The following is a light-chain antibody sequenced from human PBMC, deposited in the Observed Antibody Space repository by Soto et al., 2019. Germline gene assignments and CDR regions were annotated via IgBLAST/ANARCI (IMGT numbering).Light chain of an antibody. CDR2: DVS. V-gene: IGLV2-14*01. J-gene: IGLJ1*01. CDR1: SSDVGGYSY. CDR3: SSYTSSRGV. Sequence: QSVLTQPASVSGSPGQSITISCTGTSSDVGGYSYVSWYQQHPGKAPKLMIYDVSNRPSGVSNRFSGSKSGNTASLTISGLQAEDEADYYCSSYTSSRGVFGTGTKVTVL.